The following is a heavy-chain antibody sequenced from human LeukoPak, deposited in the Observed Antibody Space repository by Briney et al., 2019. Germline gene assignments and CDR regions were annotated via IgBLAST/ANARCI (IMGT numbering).Heavy chain of an antibody. D-gene: IGHD3-10*01. CDR2: ISYSGRP. CDR1: GGSLRRDY. CDR3: ARAWDREFTYFDY. Sequence: SETLSLPCTVSGGSLRRDYWSWIRQPPGKGLDWVGYISYSGRPNDNPALSNRVTISVDTSKLQFSLMLASVTAADSAVYYCARAWDREFTYFDYWGEGTLVTVSS. J-gene: IGHJ4*02. V-gene: IGHV4-59*01.